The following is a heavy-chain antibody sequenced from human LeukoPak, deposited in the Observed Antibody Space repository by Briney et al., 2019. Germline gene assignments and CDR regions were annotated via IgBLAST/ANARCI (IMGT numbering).Heavy chain of an antibody. Sequence: GASVKVSCKASGYTFTGYHMHWVRQAPGQGLEWMGRINPNSGGTNYAQKFQGRVTMTRDTSISTAYMELSRLRSDDTAVYYCARDRLYSSSPVDYWGQGTLVTVSS. CDR2: INPNSGGT. J-gene: IGHJ4*02. V-gene: IGHV1-2*06. CDR3: ARDRLYSSSPVDY. CDR1: GYTFTGYH. D-gene: IGHD6-6*01.